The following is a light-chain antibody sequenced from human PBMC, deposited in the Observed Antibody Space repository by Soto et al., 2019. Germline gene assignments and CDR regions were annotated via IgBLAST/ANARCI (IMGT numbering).Light chain of an antibody. CDR3: QQRST. V-gene: IGKV3-11*01. CDR2: DAS. CDR1: QSVSSY. Sequence: EIVLTQSPATLSLSPGERATLSCRASQSVSSYLAWYQQKPGQAPRLLIYDASNRATGIPARFSGSGSGTDFTLTLSSLEAEDFAVYYCQQRSTFGPGTKVDIK. J-gene: IGKJ3*01.